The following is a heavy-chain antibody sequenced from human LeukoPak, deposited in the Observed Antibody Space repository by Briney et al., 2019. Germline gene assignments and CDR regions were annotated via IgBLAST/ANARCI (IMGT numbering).Heavy chain of an antibody. CDR2: INPSGGST. CDR1: GYTFTSYD. Sequence: ASVKVSCKASGYTFTSYDINCVRQATVQGLEWMGIINPSGGSTSYAQKFQGRVTMTRDMSTSTVYMELSSLRSEDTAVYYCARWPSSSWYGLDYWGQGTLVTVSS. V-gene: IGHV1-46*01. CDR3: ARWPSSSWYGLDY. D-gene: IGHD6-13*01. J-gene: IGHJ4*02.